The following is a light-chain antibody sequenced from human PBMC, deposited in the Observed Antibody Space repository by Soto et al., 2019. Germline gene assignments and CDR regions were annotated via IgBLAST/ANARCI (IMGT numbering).Light chain of an antibody. CDR3: MQGTHRPIT. CDR2: RVS. J-gene: IGKJ5*01. Sequence: DVVMTLSPLSLSVTTGQPASISCWSTQGLLYSDGNTYLNWFQQRPGQSPRRLIYRVSVRDSGVPDRFSGSGSGTYFTLKISRVEAEDVGIYYCMQGTHRPITFGQGTRLDIK. CDR1: QGLLYSDGNTY. V-gene: IGKV2-30*01.